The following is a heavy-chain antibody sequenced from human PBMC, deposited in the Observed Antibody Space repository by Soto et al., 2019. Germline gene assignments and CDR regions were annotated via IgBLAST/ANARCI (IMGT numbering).Heavy chain of an antibody. J-gene: IGHJ4*02. V-gene: IGHV3-30*18. CDR1: GFTFSSYG. CDR2: ISYDGSNK. CDR3: AKRCYYSPVLDYIDY. D-gene: IGHD3-10*01. Sequence: PGGSLRLSCAASGFTFSSYGMHWVRQAPGKGLEWVAVISYDGSNKYYADSVKGRFTISRDNSKNTLYLQMNSLRAEDTAVYYCAKRCYYSPVLDYIDYWGQGTLVTVSS.